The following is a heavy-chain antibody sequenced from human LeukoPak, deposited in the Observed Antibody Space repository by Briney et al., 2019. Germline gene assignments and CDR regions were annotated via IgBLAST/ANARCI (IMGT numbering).Heavy chain of an antibody. Sequence: ASVKASCKASGYTFTGYYMHWVRQAPGQGLEWMGWINPNSGGTNYAQKFQGRVTMTRDTSISTAYMELSRLRSDDTAVYYCARATGYCSGGSCYSWYYFDYWGQGTLVTVSS. CDR1: GYTFTGYY. V-gene: IGHV1-2*02. D-gene: IGHD2-15*01. CDR3: ARATGYCSGGSCYSWYYFDY. J-gene: IGHJ4*02. CDR2: INPNSGGT.